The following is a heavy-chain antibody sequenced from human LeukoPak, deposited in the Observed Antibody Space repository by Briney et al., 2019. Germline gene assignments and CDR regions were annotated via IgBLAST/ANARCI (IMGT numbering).Heavy chain of an antibody. V-gene: IGHV1-69*04. Sequence: ASVKVSCKASGGTFSSYAISWVRQAPGQGLEWMGRIIPILGIANYAQKFQGRVTITADKSTSTAYMELSSLRSEDTAVYYCARDFYSSGWYYAFDIWGQGTMVTVSS. CDR2: IIPILGIA. D-gene: IGHD6-19*01. J-gene: IGHJ3*02. CDR3: ARDFYSSGWYYAFDI. CDR1: GGTFSSYA.